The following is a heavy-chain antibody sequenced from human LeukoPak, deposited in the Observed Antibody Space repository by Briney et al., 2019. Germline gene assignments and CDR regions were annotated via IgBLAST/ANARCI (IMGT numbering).Heavy chain of an antibody. V-gene: IGHV4-30-4*01. CDR2: IYDSGNT. CDR1: GDSVSTTDYY. D-gene: IGHD2-2*01. Sequence: SQTLSLTCTVSGDSVSTTDYYWTWIRQPPGRGLEWIGYIYDSGNTYYNPPLKSRVTISVDTSNNQVSLKLRSVTDADTAVYYCARVGYCSSASCYSPGAFDIWGQGTMVTVFS. J-gene: IGHJ3*02. CDR3: ARVGYCSSASCYSPGAFDI.